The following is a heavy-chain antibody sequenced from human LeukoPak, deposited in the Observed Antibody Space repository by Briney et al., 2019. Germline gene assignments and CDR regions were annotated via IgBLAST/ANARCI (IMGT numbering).Heavy chain of an antibody. Sequence: PSETLSLTCAVSGGSISSGSYSWTWIRQPPGKGLECVGYIYHTGNTYYNPSLKSRVTISVDRSKNQFSLTLSSVTAADTAVYYCARGWLGDSTNWFDPWGQGTLVSVSS. CDR3: ARGWLGDSTNWFDP. V-gene: IGHV4-30-2*01. J-gene: IGHJ5*02. CDR2: IYHTGNT. D-gene: IGHD3-22*01. CDR1: GGSISSGSYS.